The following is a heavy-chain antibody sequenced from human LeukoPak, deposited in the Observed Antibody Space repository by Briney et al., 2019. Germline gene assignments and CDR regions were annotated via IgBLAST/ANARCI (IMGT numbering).Heavy chain of an antibody. D-gene: IGHD3-9*01. Sequence: GGSLRLSCAASGFTFSSYGMHWVRQAPGKGLEGVAFIRYDGSNKYYADSVKGGFTISRDNSKNTLYLQMDGLRAEDTAVYFCARGAYYNILTGYRGRILGFDYWGQGTLVTVSS. V-gene: IGHV3-30*02. CDR2: IRYDGSNK. CDR3: ARGAYYNILTGYRGRILGFDY. CDR1: GFTFSSYG. J-gene: IGHJ4*02.